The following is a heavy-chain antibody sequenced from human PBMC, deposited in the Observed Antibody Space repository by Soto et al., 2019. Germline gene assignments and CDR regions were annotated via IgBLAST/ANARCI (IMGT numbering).Heavy chain of an antibody. CDR3: AKDNKRYSSGWTPKFYYGMDV. Sequence: GGSLRLSCAASGFTFSSYAMSWVRQAPGKGLEWVSAISGSGGSTYYADSVKGRFTISRDNSKNTLYLQMNSLRAEDTAVYYCAKDNKRYSSGWTPKFYYGMDVWGQGT. D-gene: IGHD6-19*01. V-gene: IGHV3-23*01. CDR2: ISGSGGST. J-gene: IGHJ6*02. CDR1: GFTFSSYA.